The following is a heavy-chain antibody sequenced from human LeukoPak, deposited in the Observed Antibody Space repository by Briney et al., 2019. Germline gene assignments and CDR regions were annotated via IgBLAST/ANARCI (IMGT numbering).Heavy chain of an antibody. CDR2: IYYDGSKN. CDR3: ARGPTVITFNAFDV. Sequence: GGSLRLSCAASGFTFSSYGMHWVRQAPGKGLEWVGIIYYDGSKNYYADSVKGRFTIYRDNSKNTLFLQMGSLRAEDMAVYYCARGPTVITFNAFDVWGQGTMVTVSS. CDR1: GFTFSSYG. D-gene: IGHD4-17*01. J-gene: IGHJ3*01. V-gene: IGHV3-30*03.